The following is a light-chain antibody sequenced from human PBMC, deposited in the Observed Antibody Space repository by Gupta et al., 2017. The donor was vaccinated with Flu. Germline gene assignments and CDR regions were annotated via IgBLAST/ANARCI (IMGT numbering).Light chain of an antibody. CDR3: QQYHRYPYT. Sequence: GDRVTITCRASQSINSWLAWYHQRPGEAPKLLIYKASNLETGVPSRFSGSGSATEFTLTISSLQPDDSATYYCQQYHRYPYTFGQGTKLEIK. V-gene: IGKV1-5*03. CDR2: KAS. J-gene: IGKJ2*01. CDR1: QSINSW.